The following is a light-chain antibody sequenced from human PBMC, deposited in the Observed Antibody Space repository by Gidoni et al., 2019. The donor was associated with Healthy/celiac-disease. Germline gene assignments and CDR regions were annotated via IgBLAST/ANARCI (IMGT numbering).Light chain of an antibody. CDR2: DAS. Sequence: EIVLTQSPATLSLSPGERATLPCSASQSLSSDLAWYQQKPGQAPRLLIYDASNRATGIPARFSGSGSGTDFTLTISSLEPEDFAVYYCQQRSNWLTFXGXTKVEIK. V-gene: IGKV3-11*01. J-gene: IGKJ4*01. CDR3: QQRSNWLT. CDR1: QSLSSD.